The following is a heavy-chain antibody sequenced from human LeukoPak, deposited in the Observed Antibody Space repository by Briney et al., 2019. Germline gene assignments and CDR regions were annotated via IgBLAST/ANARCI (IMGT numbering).Heavy chain of an antibody. CDR1: GYTFTSYG. D-gene: IGHD2-15*01. V-gene: IGHV1-18*01. CDR2: ISVYNGNT. CDR3: ARDSGFCSGGSCYPPAQSY. J-gene: IGHJ4*02. Sequence: DSVKVSCKASGYTFTSYGFTWVRQAPGQGLEWMGWISVYNGNTNYSQSLQGRVSMTIDTSATTAYMELRSLRSDDTAVYYCARDSGFCSGGSCYPPAQSYWGQGTLVTVSS.